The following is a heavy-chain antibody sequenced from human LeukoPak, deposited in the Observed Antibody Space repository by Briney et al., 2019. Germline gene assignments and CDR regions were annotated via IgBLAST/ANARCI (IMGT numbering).Heavy chain of an antibody. Sequence: GGSLRLSCAASGFTFSSYGMHWVRQAPGKGLEWVAVIWYDGSNKYYADSVKGRFTTSRDNSKNTLYLQMNSLRAEDTAVYYCAKDRDGDSDYWGQGTLVTVSS. J-gene: IGHJ4*02. CDR2: IWYDGSNK. V-gene: IGHV3-33*06. D-gene: IGHD4-17*01. CDR3: AKDRDGDSDY. CDR1: GFTFSSYG.